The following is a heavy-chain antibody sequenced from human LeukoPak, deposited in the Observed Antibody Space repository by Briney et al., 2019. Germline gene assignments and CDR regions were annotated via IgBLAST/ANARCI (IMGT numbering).Heavy chain of an antibody. V-gene: IGHV4-59*01. J-gene: IGHJ4*02. CDR3: ARAYYDYGDPHFDY. D-gene: IGHD4-17*01. Sequence: PSETLSLTCTVSGGSISSYYWSWIRQPPGKGLEWIGYIYYSGSTNYNPSLKSRVTISVDTSKNQFSLKLSSVTAADTAVYYCARAYYDYGDPHFDYWGQGTLVTVSS. CDR1: GGSISSYY. CDR2: IYYSGST.